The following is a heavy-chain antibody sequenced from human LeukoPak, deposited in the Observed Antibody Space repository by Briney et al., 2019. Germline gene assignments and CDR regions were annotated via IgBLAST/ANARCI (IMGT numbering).Heavy chain of an antibody. CDR3: ARVRGGYYDILTGYLRPNWFDP. CDR2: MNPNSGNT. Sequence: ASVKVSCKASGYTFTSYDINWVRQATGQGLEWMGWMNPNSGNTGYAQKFQGRVTMTRNTSISTAYMELSSLRSEDTAVSYCARVRGGYYDILTGYLRPNWFDPWGQGTLVTVSS. CDR1: GYTFTSYD. V-gene: IGHV1-8*01. J-gene: IGHJ5*02. D-gene: IGHD3-9*01.